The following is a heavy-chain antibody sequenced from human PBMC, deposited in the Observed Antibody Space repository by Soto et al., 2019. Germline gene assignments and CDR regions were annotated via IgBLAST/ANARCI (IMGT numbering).Heavy chain of an antibody. CDR3: ARNRLPGDAREAFDV. CDR1: GFSFSSYS. CDR2: IDPTSSRI. V-gene: IGHV3-48*02. D-gene: IGHD7-27*01. Sequence: EAQLVESGGGLVQPGGSLRLSCVASGFSFSSYSVSWVRQAPGKGLEWISYIDPTSSRIYYADSVKGRFAISRDNAENSLYLQVNSLRDEDTALYYCARNRLPGDAREAFDVWGQGQWSPSLQ. J-gene: IGHJ3*01.